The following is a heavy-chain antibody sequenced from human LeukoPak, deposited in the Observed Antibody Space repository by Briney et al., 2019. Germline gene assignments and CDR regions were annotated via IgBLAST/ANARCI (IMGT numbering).Heavy chain of an antibody. CDR3: AKDVGMVGATPLDY. D-gene: IGHD1-26*01. CDR1: KFTFSSYA. J-gene: IGHJ4*02. V-gene: IGHV3-23*01. Sequence: GGSLRLSCAASKFTFSSYAMGGVRQGPGKGLEWVSSISASGDNTYYVDSVKGRFTISRDNSRNTLYLQMNSLRAEDTALYYCAKDVGMVGATPLDYWGQGTLVTVSS. CDR2: ISASGDNT.